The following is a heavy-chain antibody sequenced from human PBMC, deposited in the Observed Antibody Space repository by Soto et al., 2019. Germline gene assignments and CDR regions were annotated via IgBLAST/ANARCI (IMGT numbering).Heavy chain of an antibody. V-gene: IGHV3-23*01. D-gene: IGHD3-10*01. CDR3: TKGGHLDY. J-gene: IGHJ4*02. CDR1: GFPFSSYD. CDR2: IRGSDGST. Sequence: PGGSLRLSCAASGFPFSSYDMSWVRQALGKGLDRVSVIRGSDGSTYYANSVKGRFTISRDNSKNTLFLQMNSLRAEDTAIYYCTKGGHLDYWGPGTLVTVSS.